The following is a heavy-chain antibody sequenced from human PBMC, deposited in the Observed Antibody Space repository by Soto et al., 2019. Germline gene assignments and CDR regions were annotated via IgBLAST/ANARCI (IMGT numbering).Heavy chain of an antibody. CDR2: INPSGGST. J-gene: IGHJ3*02. CDR1: GYTFTSYY. D-gene: IGHD1-26*01. CDR3: ARGTEWELQGPDGFEI. Sequence: ASVKVSCKASGYTFTSYYMHWVRQAPGQGLEWMGIINPSGGSTSYAQKFQGRVTMTRDTSTSTVYMELSSLRSEDTAVYYCARGTEWELQGPDGFEIWGQGTMVTVSS. V-gene: IGHV1-46*01.